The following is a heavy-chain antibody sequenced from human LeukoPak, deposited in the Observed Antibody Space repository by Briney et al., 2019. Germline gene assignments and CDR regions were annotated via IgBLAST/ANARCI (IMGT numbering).Heavy chain of an antibody. CDR3: ARTRSSWYSNYYYYMDV. V-gene: IGHV4-34*01. Sequence: PSEPLSLTCAVYGGSFSGYYWSWIRQPPGKGLEWIGEINHSGSTNYNPALKSRVTISVDTSKNQFSLKLSSVTAADTAVYYCARTRSSWYSNYYYYMDVWGKGTTVTVSS. D-gene: IGHD6-13*01. CDR2: INHSGST. CDR1: GGSFSGYY. J-gene: IGHJ6*03.